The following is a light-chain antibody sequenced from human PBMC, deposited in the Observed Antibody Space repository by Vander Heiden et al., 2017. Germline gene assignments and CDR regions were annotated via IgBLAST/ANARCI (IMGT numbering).Light chain of an antibody. CDR2: GAS. V-gene: IGKV3-20*01. CDR3: QQYGSSPWT. Sequence: EIVLTQSPCTLSLSPGERATHSCRARQGVSTRYLAWYQQKPGQAPRLIIYGASSRATGIPDRFSGSGSGTDFTLTISRLEPEDFAVYYCQQYGSSPWTFGQGTKVEIK. CDR1: QGVSTRY. J-gene: IGKJ1*01.